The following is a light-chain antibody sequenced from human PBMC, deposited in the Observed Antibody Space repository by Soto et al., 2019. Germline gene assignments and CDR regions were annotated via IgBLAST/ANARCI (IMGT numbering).Light chain of an antibody. CDR2: DAA. Sequence: DIQMTQSPSTLSASVGDRVTITCRASQTINHFLAWYQHRTGKAPRRLIYDAATLQSGVPSTFSGSGFATTFTLTITNLQPDDLGTDYCHQHNGYSHVTFGQGTKVQIK. CDR1: QTINHF. CDR3: HQHNGYSHVT. V-gene: IGKV1-5*01. J-gene: IGKJ2*01.